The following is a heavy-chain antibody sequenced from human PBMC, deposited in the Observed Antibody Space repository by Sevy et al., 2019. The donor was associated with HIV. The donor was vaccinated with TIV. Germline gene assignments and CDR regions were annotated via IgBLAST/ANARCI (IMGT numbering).Heavy chain of an antibody. Sequence: GGSLRLSCAASGFSFSNFWMIWVRQAPEKGLEWVAMMNMDGSERSYLDSVRCRFTISRDNAKKSLYLQMNSLIDEDTAVYYCATLFHYSSQFDCWGQGTLVTVSS. CDR3: ATLFHYSSQFDC. J-gene: IGHJ4*02. CDR1: GFSFSNFW. V-gene: IGHV3-7*01. D-gene: IGHD4-4*01. CDR2: MNMDGSER.